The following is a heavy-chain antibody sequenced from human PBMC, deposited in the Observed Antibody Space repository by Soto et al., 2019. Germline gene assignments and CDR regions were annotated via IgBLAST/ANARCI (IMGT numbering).Heavy chain of an antibody. CDR2: INHSGST. CDR3: ARGHSVGATDY. CDR1: GGSFSGYY. V-gene: IGHV4-34*01. Sequence: QVQLQQWGAGLLKPSETLSLTCAVYGGSFSGYYWSWIRQPPGKGLEWIGEINHSGSTNYNPSLKSRVTISVDTYKNQFSLKLSSVTAADTAVYYCARGHSVGATDYWGQGTLVTVSS. D-gene: IGHD1-26*01. J-gene: IGHJ4*02.